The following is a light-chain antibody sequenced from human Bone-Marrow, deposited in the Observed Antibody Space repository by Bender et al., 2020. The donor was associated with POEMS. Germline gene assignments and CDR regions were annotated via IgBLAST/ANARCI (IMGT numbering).Light chain of an antibody. CDR3: SSYTGSSTVL. J-gene: IGLJ2*01. V-gene: IGLV2-14*02. CDR2: EVS. Sequence: QSALTQPASVSGSPGQSITISCTGSSTDVGSYNLVSWYQQHPGTAPKLLLYEVSKRPSGISDRFSGSKSGSTASLTISGLQADDEGDYYCSSYTGSSTVLFGGGTKLAVL. CDR1: STDVGSYNL.